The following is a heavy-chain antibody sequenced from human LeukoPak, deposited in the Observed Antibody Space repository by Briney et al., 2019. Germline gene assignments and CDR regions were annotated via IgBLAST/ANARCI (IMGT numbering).Heavy chain of an antibody. CDR3: AGTLLRYFDWPEPPPYYYYGMDV. V-gene: IGHV4-34*01. D-gene: IGHD3-9*01. Sequence: SETLSLTCAVYGGSFSGYYWSWIRQPPGKGLEWIGEINHSGSTNYNPSLKSRVTISVDTSKNQFSLKLSSVTAADTAVYYCAGTLLRYFDWPEPPPYYYYGMDVWGKGTTVTVSS. J-gene: IGHJ6*04. CDR1: GGSFSGYY. CDR2: INHSGST.